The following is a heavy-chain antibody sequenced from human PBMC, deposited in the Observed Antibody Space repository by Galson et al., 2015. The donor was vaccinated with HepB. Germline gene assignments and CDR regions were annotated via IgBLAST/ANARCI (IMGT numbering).Heavy chain of an antibody. J-gene: IGHJ4*02. CDR3: AKDKKGAAAALWWYFDY. CDR2: ISYDGSSK. V-gene: IGHV3-30*18. D-gene: IGHD6-13*01. CDR1: GFTFSSYG. Sequence: SLRLSCAASGFTFSSYGMHWVRQAPGKGLEWVAVISYDGSSKYYADSVKGRFTISRDNSKNTLYLQMNSLRAEDTAVYYCAKDKKGAAAALWWYFDYWGQGTLVTVSS.